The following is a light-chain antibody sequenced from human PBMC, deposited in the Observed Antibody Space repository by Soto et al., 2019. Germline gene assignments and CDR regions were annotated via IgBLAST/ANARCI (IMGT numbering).Light chain of an antibody. V-gene: IGKV3-15*01. CDR3: HQYNTGLRT. J-gene: IGKJ1*01. Sequence: TVMTQSPATLSMSPGDRAALSCRASLNVATNMAWYQQKPGQAPRLLIYGASIRATGVPARFTGSGSGTELTLTIYNLQSEDFAVYYCHQYNTGLRTFGRGTRVEV. CDR1: LNVATN. CDR2: GAS.